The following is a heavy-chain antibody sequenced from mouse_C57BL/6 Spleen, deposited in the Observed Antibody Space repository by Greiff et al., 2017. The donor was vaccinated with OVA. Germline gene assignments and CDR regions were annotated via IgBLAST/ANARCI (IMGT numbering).Heavy chain of an antibody. J-gene: IGHJ2*01. D-gene: IGHD1-1*01. CDR2: IDPSDSYT. CDR3: ARGYGSSYPNY. Sequence: QVQLQQPGAELVMPGASVKLSCKASGYTFTSYWMHWVKQRPGQGLEWIGEIDPSDSYTNYNQKFKGKSTLTVDKSSSTAYMQLSSLTSEDSAVYYCARGYGSSYPNYWGQGTTLTVSS. V-gene: IGHV1-69*01. CDR1: GYTFTSYW.